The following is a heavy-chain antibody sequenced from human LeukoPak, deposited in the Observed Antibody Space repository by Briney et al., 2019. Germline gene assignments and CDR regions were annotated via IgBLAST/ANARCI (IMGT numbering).Heavy chain of an antibody. V-gene: IGHV3-30*04. J-gene: IGHJ4*02. Sequence: SCKASGDTFSSYAISWVRQAPGKGLEWVAVISYDGSNKYYADSVKGRFTISRDNSKNTLYLQMNSLRAEDTAVYYCAKGRVAAAGTGFGFDYWGQGTLVTVSS. CDR1: GDTFSSYA. CDR2: ISYDGSNK. D-gene: IGHD6-13*01. CDR3: AKGRVAAAGTGFGFDY.